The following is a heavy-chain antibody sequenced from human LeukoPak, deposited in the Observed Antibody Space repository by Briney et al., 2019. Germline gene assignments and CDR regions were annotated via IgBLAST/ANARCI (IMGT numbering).Heavy chain of an antibody. V-gene: IGHV4-34*01. CDR3: ARIPPVTNIRYYFDW. CDR2: INHSGST. CDR1: AGSFSGYY. J-gene: IGHJ4*02. Sequence: SETLSLTCAVYAGSFSGYYWSWLRQPPGKGREWSGEINHSGSTNYNPSLKSRVTISVEATKNQFSLKLSSVTAADTAVYYCARIPPVTNIRYYFDWWGQGTLVTAS. D-gene: IGHD4-17*01.